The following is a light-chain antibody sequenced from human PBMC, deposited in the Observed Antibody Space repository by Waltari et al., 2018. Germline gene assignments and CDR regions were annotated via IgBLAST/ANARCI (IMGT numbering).Light chain of an antibody. CDR1: ALPKQY. Sequence: SHELTQPPSLSVYPGQTPRITCSGNALPKQYVYWYQQKPGQAPVLGIYKDSERPSGIPGRFSGSSSGTTVTLTISGVQAEDEADYYCQSADNSNTYVIFGGGTKLTVL. CDR2: KDS. CDR3: QSADNSNTYVI. J-gene: IGLJ2*01. V-gene: IGLV3-25*03.